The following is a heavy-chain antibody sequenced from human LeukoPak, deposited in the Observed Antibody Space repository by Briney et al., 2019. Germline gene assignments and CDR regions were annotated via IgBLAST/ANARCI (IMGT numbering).Heavy chain of an antibody. Sequence: ASVKVSCKASGYTFTGNYMHWVRQAPGQGLEWMGWVYPNSGGTKSAQKFQGRLTMTRDTSINTAYMELSRLRSDDTAVYYCVRYTSNSFDPWGQGTLVTVSS. CDR1: GYTFTGNY. V-gene: IGHV1-2*02. D-gene: IGHD2-2*02. J-gene: IGHJ5*02. CDR3: VRYTSNSFDP. CDR2: VYPNSGGT.